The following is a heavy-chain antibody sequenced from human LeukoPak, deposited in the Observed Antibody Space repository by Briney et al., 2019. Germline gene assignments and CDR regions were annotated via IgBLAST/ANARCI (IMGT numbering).Heavy chain of an antibody. V-gene: IGHV1-8*01. J-gene: IGHJ4*02. CDR1: GYTFTSYD. D-gene: IGHD3-22*01. Sequence: GASVKVSCKASGYTFTSYDINWVRQVAGQGLEWMGWMNPNSGNTGYAQKFQGRVTMTRNTSISTAYMELSSLRSEDTAVYYCARAPGLVSYYDSSGYYYSGDFDYWGQGTLVTVSS. CDR3: ARAPGLVSYYDSSGYYYSGDFDY. CDR2: MNPNSGNT.